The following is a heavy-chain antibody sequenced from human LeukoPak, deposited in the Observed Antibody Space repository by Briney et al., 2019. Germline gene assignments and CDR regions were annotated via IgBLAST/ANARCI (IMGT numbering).Heavy chain of an antibody. Sequence: PETLSLTCTVAGGSISESTYYWGWIRQPPGKGLEWIGTIYYTGSTYYNSSLQSRVTISVDTSKNQFSLKLTSVTAADTAVYYCARVSSVWMKDYYYFMDVWGKGTTVTVSS. D-gene: IGHD5-12*01. CDR3: ARVSSVWMKDYYYFMDV. CDR1: GGSISESTYY. CDR2: IYYTGST. J-gene: IGHJ6*03. V-gene: IGHV4-39*07.